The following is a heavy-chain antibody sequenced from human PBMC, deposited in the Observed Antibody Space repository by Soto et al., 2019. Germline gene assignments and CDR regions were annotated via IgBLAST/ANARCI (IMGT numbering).Heavy chain of an antibody. CDR3: ARAPFMITFGGVIVPDAFDI. CDR2: IYYSGST. V-gene: IGHV4-31*03. D-gene: IGHD3-16*02. CDR1: VGSISSGCYY. Sequence: SETLSLTCTVSVGSISSGCYYWSWIRQHPGKVLEWIVYIYYSGSTYYNPSLKSRLTISVDTSKNQFSLKLSSVTAAETAVYYCARAPFMITFGGVIVPDAFDIWGQGTMVTVSS. J-gene: IGHJ3*02.